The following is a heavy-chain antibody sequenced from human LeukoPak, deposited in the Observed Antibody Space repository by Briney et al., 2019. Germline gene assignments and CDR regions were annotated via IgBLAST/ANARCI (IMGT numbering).Heavy chain of an antibody. V-gene: IGHV3-7*05. J-gene: IGHJ6*02. D-gene: IGHD3-3*01. CDR3: ARDLGSRWRGSYSIGMDV. CDR1: GFTFSSYW. CDR2: MKEDGSEK. Sequence: PGGSLRLSCAASGFTFSSYWINWVRQAPGKGLEWVANMKEDGSEKYNEDSVKGRFTISRDNAKKLMFLQMNSLRAEDTAVYYCARDLGSRWRGSYSIGMDVWGPGTTVTVSS.